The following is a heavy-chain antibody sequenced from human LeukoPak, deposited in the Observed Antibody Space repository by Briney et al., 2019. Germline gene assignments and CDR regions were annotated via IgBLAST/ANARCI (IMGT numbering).Heavy chain of an antibody. Sequence: GGSLRLSCAASGFTFSSYEVNWVRQAPGKGLEWVSYISSSGSTIYYADSVKGRFTISRDNAKNSLYLQMNSLRAEDTAVYYCARGGGYDPFDYWGQGTLVTVSS. D-gene: IGHD5-12*01. CDR1: GFTFSSYE. CDR2: ISSSGSTI. J-gene: IGHJ4*02. CDR3: ARGGGYDPFDY. V-gene: IGHV3-48*03.